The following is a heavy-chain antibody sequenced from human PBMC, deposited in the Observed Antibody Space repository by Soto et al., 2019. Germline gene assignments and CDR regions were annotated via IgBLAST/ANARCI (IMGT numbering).Heavy chain of an antibody. D-gene: IGHD1-7*01. J-gene: IGHJ5*02. V-gene: IGHV3-23*01. CDR3: AKDRLTGTTFDNWFDP. CDR1: GFTFSSYA. Sequence: GGSLRLSCAASGFTFSSYAMSWVRQAPGKGLEWVSAISGSGGSTYYADSVKGRFTISRDNSKSTLYLQMNSLRAEDTAVYYCAKDRLTGTTFDNWFDPWGQGTLVTVSS. CDR2: ISGSGGST.